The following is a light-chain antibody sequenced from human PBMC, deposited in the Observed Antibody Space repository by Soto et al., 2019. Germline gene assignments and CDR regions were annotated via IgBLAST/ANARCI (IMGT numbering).Light chain of an antibody. CDR1: RSDVASYNH. Sequence: QSVLTQPASVSGSPGQSITISCTGTRSDVASYNHVSWYQHHPGKAPKLMIYDVSKRPSGVSNRFSGSKSGNTASLTISGLQPEDEADYYCSSYTTSNTRQIVFGTGTKVTVL. J-gene: IGLJ1*01. CDR2: DVS. CDR3: SSYTTSNTRQIV. V-gene: IGLV2-14*02.